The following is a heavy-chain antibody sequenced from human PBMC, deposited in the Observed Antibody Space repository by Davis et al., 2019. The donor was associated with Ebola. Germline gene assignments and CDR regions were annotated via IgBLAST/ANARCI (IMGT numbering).Heavy chain of an antibody. CDR2: IGTAGDT. CDR3: ARVRFGDTAVDY. J-gene: IGHJ4*02. V-gene: IGHV3-13*01. D-gene: IGHD5-18*01. Sequence: GESLKISCAASGFTFSSYDMHWVRQGTGKGLEWVSAIGTAGDTYCPGSVKGRFTISRENAKNSLYLQMNSLRAEDTAVYYCARVRFGDTAVDYWGQGTLVTVSS. CDR1: GFTFSSYD.